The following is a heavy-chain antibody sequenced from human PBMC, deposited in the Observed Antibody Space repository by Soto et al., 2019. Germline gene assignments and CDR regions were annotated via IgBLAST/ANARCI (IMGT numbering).Heavy chain of an antibody. CDR1: GFTFSSYS. CDR3: ARDRPSPLFDY. D-gene: IGHD6-6*01. Sequence: GGSLRLSCAASGFTFSSYSMNWVRQAPGKGLEWVSYISSSSSTIYYADSVKGRFTISRDNAKNSLYLQMNSLRAEDTAVYYCARDRPSPLFDYWGQGTLVTVSS. CDR2: ISSSSSTI. V-gene: IGHV3-48*01. J-gene: IGHJ4*02.